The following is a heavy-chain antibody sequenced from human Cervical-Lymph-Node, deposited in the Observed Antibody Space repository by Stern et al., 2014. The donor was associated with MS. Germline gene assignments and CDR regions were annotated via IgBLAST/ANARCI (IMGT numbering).Heavy chain of an antibody. Sequence: VQLVQSGAEVKKPGSSVRVSCKASGGISWVRQVPGQGLEWMGGVIHFVGTSNYAQKSKGRVTITTNAATNTAYLELNSLRLDDTAVYYCAGGGGDNWFDPWGQGTLVTVSS. CDR2: VIHFVGTS. CDR1: GG. J-gene: IGHJ5*02. D-gene: IGHD3-16*01. CDR3: AGGGGDNWFDP. V-gene: IGHV1-69*01.